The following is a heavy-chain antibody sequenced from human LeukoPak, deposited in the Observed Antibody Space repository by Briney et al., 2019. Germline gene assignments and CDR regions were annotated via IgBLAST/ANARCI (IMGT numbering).Heavy chain of an antibody. CDR2: IIPIFGTA. CDR3: ARGWGSSFVVYYYYYMDV. J-gene: IGHJ6*03. CDR1: GGTFSSYA. D-gene: IGHD6-6*01. Sequence: SVKVSCKASGGTFSSYAISWVRQAPGQGLEWMGGIIPIFGTANYAQKFQGRVTITADESTSTAYMELSSLRSEDTAVYYCARGWGSSFVVYYYYYMDVWGKGTTVTVSS. V-gene: IGHV1-69*13.